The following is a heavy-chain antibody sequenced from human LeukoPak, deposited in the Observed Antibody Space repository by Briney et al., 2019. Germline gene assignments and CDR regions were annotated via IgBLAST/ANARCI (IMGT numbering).Heavy chain of an antibody. CDR3: LGGRLLPIPAY. CDR1: GFTFSSYW. CDR2: IKQDGSEK. Sequence: GGSLRVSCAASGFTFSSYWMSWVRQVPGKGLEWVANIKQDGSEKYYVDSVKGRFTISRDNAKNSLYLQMNSLRAEDTAVYYCLGGRLLPIPAYWGQGTLVTVSS. D-gene: IGHD5-24*01. V-gene: IGHV3-7*01. J-gene: IGHJ4*02.